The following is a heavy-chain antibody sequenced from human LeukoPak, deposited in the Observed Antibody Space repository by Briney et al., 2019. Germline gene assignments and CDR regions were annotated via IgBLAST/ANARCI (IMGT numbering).Heavy chain of an antibody. CDR2: IRSKAHGGST. D-gene: IGHD4-23*01. Sequence: GGSLRLSCTASGFSLGDHAMSWFRQAPGKGLEWVAFIRSKAHGGSTENAASVKGRFTISRDNPKNTLYVQMNSLRAEDTAVYYCARGRGADYGGNSGYFDYWGQGTLVTVSS. CDR3: ARGRGADYGGNSGYFDY. J-gene: IGHJ4*02. CDR1: GFSLGDHA. V-gene: IGHV3-49*03.